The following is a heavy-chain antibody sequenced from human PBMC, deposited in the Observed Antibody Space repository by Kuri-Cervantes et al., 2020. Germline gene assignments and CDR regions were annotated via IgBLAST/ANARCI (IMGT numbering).Heavy chain of an antibody. J-gene: IGHJ6*02. D-gene: IGHD4-17*01. CDR3: ARTLGDYYYYYGMDV. Sequence: ASVKVSCKTSGYTFSNYGISWVRQAPGQGLEWMGWISAYNGNTNYAQKLQGRVTMTTDTSTSTAYMELRSLRSDDTAVYYCARTLGDYYYYYGMDVWGQGTTVTVSS. CDR2: ISAYNGNT. V-gene: IGHV1-18*01. CDR1: GYTFSNYG.